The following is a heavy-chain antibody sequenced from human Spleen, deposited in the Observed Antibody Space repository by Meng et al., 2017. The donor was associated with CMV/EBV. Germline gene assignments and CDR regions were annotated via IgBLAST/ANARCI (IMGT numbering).Heavy chain of an antibody. CDR1: GYTFTGYY. Sequence: ASVKVSCKASGYTFTGYYMHWVRQAPGQGLEWMGWINLHSGDTIYAQRFQGRVTMTRDTSISTAYMELSRLRSDDTALYYCARDEGHCRSTSCYFGSWGQGTLVTVSS. D-gene: IGHD2-2*01. CDR2: INLHSGDT. V-gene: IGHV1-2*02. J-gene: IGHJ4*02. CDR3: ARDEGHCRSTSCYFGS.